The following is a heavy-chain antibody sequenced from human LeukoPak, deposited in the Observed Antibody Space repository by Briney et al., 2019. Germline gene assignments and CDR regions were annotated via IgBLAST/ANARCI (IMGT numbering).Heavy chain of an antibody. V-gene: IGHV1-46*01. CDR3: ARRAQVERRHSQFDY. J-gene: IGHJ4*02. CDR2: INPSGGST. Sequence: ASVKVSCKASGYIFTSSYIHWVRQAPGQGLEWMGMINPSGGSTGYAQKFQGRVTMTRDMSTSTVYMELSSLRSEDTAVFYCARRAQVERRHSQFDYWGQGTLDTVSS. CDR1: GYIFTSSY. D-gene: IGHD1-1*01.